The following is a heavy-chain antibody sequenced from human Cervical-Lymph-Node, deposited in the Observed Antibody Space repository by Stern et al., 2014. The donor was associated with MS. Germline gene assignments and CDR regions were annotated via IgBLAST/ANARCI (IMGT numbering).Heavy chain of an antibody. J-gene: IGHJ4*01. Sequence: VQLVESGPGLVKPSETLSLTCAVSGGSISGYYWNWIRQSPGKGLEWIGSVYYSGKTNYNPSLNGRVTISLDTSKSQFSLRLSSVTAGDTAVYYCARDKGMFFLWGQGTLVTVSS. CDR3: ARDKGMFFL. V-gene: IGHV4-59*01. D-gene: IGHD2/OR15-2a*01. CDR2: VYYSGKT. CDR1: GGSISGYY.